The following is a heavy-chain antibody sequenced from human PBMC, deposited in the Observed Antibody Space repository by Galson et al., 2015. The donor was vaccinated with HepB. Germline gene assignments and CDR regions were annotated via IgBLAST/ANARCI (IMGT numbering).Heavy chain of an antibody. Sequence: SLRLSCAASGFTFSSYSMNWVRQAPGKGLEWVSSISSSSSYIYYADSVKGRFTISRDNAKNSLYLQMNSLRAEDTAVYYCARGISSGGSLRFYYFDYWGQGTLVTVSS. CDR3: ARGISSGGSLRFYYFDY. D-gene: IGHD2-15*01. CDR1: GFTFSSYS. V-gene: IGHV3-21*01. J-gene: IGHJ4*02. CDR2: ISSSSSYI.